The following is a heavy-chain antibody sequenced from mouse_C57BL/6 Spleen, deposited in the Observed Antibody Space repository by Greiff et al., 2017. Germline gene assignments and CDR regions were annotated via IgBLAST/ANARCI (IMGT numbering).Heavy chain of an antibody. V-gene: IGHV1-4*01. CDR1: GYTFTSYT. CDR3: ALKPYWYFDV. Sequence: QVQLKESGAELARPGASVKMSCKASGYTFTSYTMHWVKQRPGQGLEWIGYINPSSGYTKYNQKFKDKATLTADKSSSTAYMQLSSLTSEDSAVDYCALKPYWYFDVWGAGTTVTVSS. CDR2: INPSSGYT. J-gene: IGHJ1*01.